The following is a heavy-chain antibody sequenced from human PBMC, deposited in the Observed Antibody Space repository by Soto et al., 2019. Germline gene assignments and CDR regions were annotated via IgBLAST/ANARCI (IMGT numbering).Heavy chain of an antibody. CDR1: GYIFSDYG. CDR2: ISGYSGNA. D-gene: IGHD4-17*01. J-gene: IGHJ4*02. CDR3: AKRTSGTTWGESDY. V-gene: IGHV1-18*04. Sequence: QVQVMQSGAEVKKPGDSVKVSCKTSGYIFSDYGINWVRQAPGQGLEWMGWISGYSGNANLAQKFQGRVTMTTDKSTRTAYMELRRLISDDTDVYYCAKRTSGTTWGESDYWGQGTLVTVSS.